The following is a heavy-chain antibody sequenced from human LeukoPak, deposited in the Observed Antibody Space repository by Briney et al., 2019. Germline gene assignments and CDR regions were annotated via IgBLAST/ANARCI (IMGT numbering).Heavy chain of an antibody. CDR1: GGSVSSSSYF. V-gene: IGHV4-39*01. Sequence: SETLSLTCTVSGGSVSSSSYFWGWIRQPPGKGLDWIGSIDDSGSTYYNPSLKSRVPISVDTSKNQFSLRLSSVTAADTAVYYCARLGPRNSSGYYYYWGQGTLVTVSS. CDR3: ARLGPRNSSGYYYY. CDR2: IDDSGST. D-gene: IGHD3-22*01. J-gene: IGHJ4*02.